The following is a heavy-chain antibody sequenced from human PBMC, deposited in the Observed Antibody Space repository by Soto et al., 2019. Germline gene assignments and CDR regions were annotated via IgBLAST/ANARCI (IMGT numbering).Heavy chain of an antibody. J-gene: IGHJ3*02. CDR2: IIPIFGTA. D-gene: IGHD1-26*01. Sequence: SVKVSCKASGGTFSSYAISWVRQAPGQGLEWMGGIIPIFGTANYAQKFQGRVTITADESTSTAYMELSSLRSEDTAVYYCATEGSGSYYAFDIWGQGTMVTVSS. CDR1: GGTFSSYA. V-gene: IGHV1-69*13. CDR3: ATEGSGSYYAFDI.